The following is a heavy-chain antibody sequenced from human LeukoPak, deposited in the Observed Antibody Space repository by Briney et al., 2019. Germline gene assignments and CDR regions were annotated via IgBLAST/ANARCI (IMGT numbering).Heavy chain of an antibody. J-gene: IGHJ3*02. D-gene: IGHD3-16*01. CDR3: ASEINTLGAFDI. CDR2: IIPIFCTA. CDR1: GGTFSSYA. V-gene: IGHV1-69*05. Sequence: SVKVSCKASGGTFSSYAISWVRQAPGQGLEWMGGIIPIFCTANYAQKFQGRVTITTDESTSTAYMELSSLRSEDTAVYYCASEINTLGAFDIWGQGTMVTVSS.